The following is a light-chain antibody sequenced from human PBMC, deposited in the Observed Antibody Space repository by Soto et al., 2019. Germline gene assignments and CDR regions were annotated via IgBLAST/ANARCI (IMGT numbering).Light chain of an antibody. J-gene: IGLJ2*01. Sequence: QSALTQPLSASGSPGMSVTLSCSGTDNDVGRYDYVSWYQQHPGKAPKLLIYEVSKRPSGVPDRFSASKSGNTASLTVSGLQGEDEADYYCMSYVGGNSVAFGGGTKLTVL. CDR2: EVS. V-gene: IGLV2-8*01. CDR1: DNDVGRYDY. CDR3: MSYVGGNSVA.